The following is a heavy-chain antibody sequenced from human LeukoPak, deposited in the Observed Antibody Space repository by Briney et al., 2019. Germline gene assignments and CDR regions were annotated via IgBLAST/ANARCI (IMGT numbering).Heavy chain of an antibody. Sequence: QPGRSLRLSCAASGFTFSSYGMHWVRQAPGKGLECVAFIRYDGSNKYYADSVKGRFTISRDNAKSTLYLQMNSLRAEDTAVYFCAKGPPGGNREGNYYMDVWGKGTTVTVSS. D-gene: IGHD4-23*01. CDR3: AKGPPGGNREGNYYMDV. J-gene: IGHJ6*03. V-gene: IGHV3-30*02. CDR2: IRYDGSNK. CDR1: GFTFSSYG.